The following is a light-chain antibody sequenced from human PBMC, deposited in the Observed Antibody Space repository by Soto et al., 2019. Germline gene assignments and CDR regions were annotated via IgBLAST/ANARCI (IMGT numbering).Light chain of an antibody. Sequence: EIVLTQSPASLSLSPGERATLSCRASQSVDSYLVWYQQKPGQAPRLLIFGASNRATGIPARFSGSGIGTDFTLTMNSLEPDDFAVYYCQQLDSWPITFGQGTRLEIK. CDR1: QSVDSY. J-gene: IGKJ5*01. CDR2: GAS. V-gene: IGKV3-11*01. CDR3: QQLDSWPIT.